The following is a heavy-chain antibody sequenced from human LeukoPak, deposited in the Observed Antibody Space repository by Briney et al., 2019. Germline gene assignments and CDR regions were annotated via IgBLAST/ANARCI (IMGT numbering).Heavy chain of an antibody. V-gene: IGHV1-2*02. Sequence: GASVKVSCKASGYTFTGYYMHWVRQAPGQGLEWMGWINPNSGGTNYAQKFQGRVTMTRDTSISTAYMELSRLRSEDTAVYYCARGERRITIFGVVTYLGYWGQGTLVTVSS. CDR1: GYTFTGYY. CDR2: INPNSGGT. CDR3: ARGERRITIFGVVTYLGY. J-gene: IGHJ4*02. D-gene: IGHD3-3*01.